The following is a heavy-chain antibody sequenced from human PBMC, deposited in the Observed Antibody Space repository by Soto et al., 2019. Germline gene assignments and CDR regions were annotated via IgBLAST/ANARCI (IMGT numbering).Heavy chain of an antibody. CDR1: SVSRYT. J-gene: IGHJ3*02. CDR3: ARDPPLRSDAFDI. D-gene: IGHD1-26*01. Sequence: SVSRYTSVVVGSAPGQGLEWMGRIIPILGIANYAQKFQGRVTITADKSTSTAYMELSSLRSEDTAVYYCARDPPLRSDAFDIWGQGTMVTVSS. CDR2: IIPILGIA. V-gene: IGHV1-69*04.